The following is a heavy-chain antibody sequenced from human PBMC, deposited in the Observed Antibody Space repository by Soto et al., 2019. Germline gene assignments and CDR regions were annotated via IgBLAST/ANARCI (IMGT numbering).Heavy chain of an antibody. CDR2: ISGYNGDT. V-gene: IGHV1-18*04. CDR1: GYTFTSCG. J-gene: IGHJ4*02. D-gene: IGHD6-13*01. CDR3: ARAPQTVAGAGIWY. Sequence: ASVKVSCKASGYTFTSCGISWVRQAPGQGLEWMGWISGYNGDTNYAQKLQGRVTMTTDTSTSTAYMELRSLRSDDTAVYYCARAPQTVAGAGIWYWGQGTLVTVSS.